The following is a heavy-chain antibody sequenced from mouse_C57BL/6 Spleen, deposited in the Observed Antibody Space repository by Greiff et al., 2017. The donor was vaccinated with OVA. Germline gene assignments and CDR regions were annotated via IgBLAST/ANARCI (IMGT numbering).Heavy chain of an antibody. CDR1: GFTFSDAW. V-gene: IGHV6-6*01. CDR2: IRNKANNHAT. CDR3: TRPIYYDYTWFAY. J-gene: IGHJ3*01. Sequence: EVKVVESGGGLVQPGGSMKLSCAASGFTFSDAWMDWVRQSPEKGLEWVAEIRNKANNHATYYAESVKGRFTISRDDSKSSVYLQMNSLRAEDTGIYYCTRPIYYDYTWFAYWGQGTLVTVSA. D-gene: IGHD2-4*01.